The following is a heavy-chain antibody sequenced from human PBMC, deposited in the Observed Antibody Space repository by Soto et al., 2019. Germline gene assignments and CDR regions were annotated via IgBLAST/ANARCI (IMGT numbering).Heavy chain of an antibody. CDR3: ARRGPWSGIGYYYYYYMDV. Sequence: PSETLSLTCTVSGGSISSYYWSWIRQPPGKGLEWIGYIYYSGSTNYNPSLKSRVTISVDTSKNQFSLKLSSVTAADTAVYYCARRGPWSGIGYYYYYYMDVWGKGTTVTVSS. J-gene: IGHJ6*03. CDR2: IYYSGST. V-gene: IGHV4-59*08. D-gene: IGHD3-3*01. CDR1: GGSISSYY.